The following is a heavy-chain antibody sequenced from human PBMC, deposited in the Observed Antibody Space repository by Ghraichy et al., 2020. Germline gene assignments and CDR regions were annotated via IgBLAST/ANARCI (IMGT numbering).Heavy chain of an antibody. D-gene: IGHD1-1*01. CDR1: GFTFSSYW. CDR2: INSGGTTT. J-gene: IGHJ4*02. CDR3: ASDWNGDH. V-gene: IGHV3-74*01. Sequence: GESLNISCAASGFTFSSYWMHWVRQAPGEGLVWVSQINSGGTTTRYADSVKGRFTISRDNAKNTLYLQMNSLRAEDTAVYYCASDWNGDHWGQGTLVTVSS.